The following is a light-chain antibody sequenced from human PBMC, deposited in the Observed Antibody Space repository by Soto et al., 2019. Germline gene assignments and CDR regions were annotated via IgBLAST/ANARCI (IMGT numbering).Light chain of an antibody. CDR1: SSDIGAFNY. Sequence: QSALAQPASVSGSPGQPITISCTGTSSDIGAFNYVSWYQQHPGDAPKLLIFDVSDRPSGISVRFSASKSGNTASLTISGLQTEDEAHYFCSSYAATNTVLFGGGTKLTVL. CDR3: SSYAATNTVL. V-gene: IGLV2-14*03. CDR2: DVS. J-gene: IGLJ2*01.